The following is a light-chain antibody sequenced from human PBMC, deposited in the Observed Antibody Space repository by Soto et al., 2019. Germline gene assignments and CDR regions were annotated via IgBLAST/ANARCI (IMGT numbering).Light chain of an antibody. J-gene: IGKJ1*01. CDR3: QHYNSYSEA. CDR1: QSVSSN. Sequence: EIVITQSPATLSVSPGERATLSCRASQSVSSNLAWYQQKPGQAPRLLMYGASTRATGIPARFSGSGSGTEFTLTISSLQPDDFATYYCQHYNSYSEAFGQGTKVDIK. CDR2: GAS. V-gene: IGKV3-15*01.